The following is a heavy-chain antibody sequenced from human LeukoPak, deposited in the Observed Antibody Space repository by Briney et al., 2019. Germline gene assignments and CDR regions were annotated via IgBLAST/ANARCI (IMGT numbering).Heavy chain of an antibody. V-gene: IGHV4-38-2*02. D-gene: IGHD3-10*01. Sequence: PSETLSLTCTVSGYSISSGYYWGWIRQPPGKGLEWIGSIYHSGSTYYNPSLKSRVTISVDTSKNQFSLKLSSVTAADTAVYYCARDAMRGAYYYGSGSSTWGQGTLVTVSS. CDR3: ARDAMRGAYYYGSGSST. CDR2: IYHSGST. CDR1: GYSISSGYY. J-gene: IGHJ5*02.